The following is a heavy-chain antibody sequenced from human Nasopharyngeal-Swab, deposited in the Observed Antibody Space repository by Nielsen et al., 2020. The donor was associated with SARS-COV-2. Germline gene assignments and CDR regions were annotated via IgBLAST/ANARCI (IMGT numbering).Heavy chain of an antibody. V-gene: IGHV3-23*01. CDR2: ISDSGGAT. Sequence: GESLKISCAVSGFTLSSYAMTWVRQAPGKGLHWVSTISDSGGATYYANSVKGRFTISRDISKNTLYLQMKRLRAEDTAVYYCAKEGGSVVIPAWFDSWGQGTLVTVSS. D-gene: IGHD3-22*01. CDR1: GFTLSSYA. J-gene: IGHJ5*01. CDR3: AKEGGSVVIPAWFDS.